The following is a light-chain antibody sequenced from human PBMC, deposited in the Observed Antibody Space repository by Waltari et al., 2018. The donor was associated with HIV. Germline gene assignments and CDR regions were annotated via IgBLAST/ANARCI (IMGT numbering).Light chain of an antibody. CDR2: ESS. V-gene: IGKV2D-29*01. Sequence: DIVMTQTPLSLSVTPGQPASISCKSGQSLLFSDGKTYLSWYMHKPGQTPQLLIYESSNRFSGVPDRFSGSGSGTDFTLKISRVEADDVGVYYCMQSRQVPLTFGGGTKVEIK. J-gene: IGKJ4*01. CDR1: QSLLFSDGKTY. CDR3: MQSRQVPLT.